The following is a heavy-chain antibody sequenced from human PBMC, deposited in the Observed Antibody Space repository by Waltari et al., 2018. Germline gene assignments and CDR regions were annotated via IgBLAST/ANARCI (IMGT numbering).Heavy chain of an antibody. D-gene: IGHD4-17*01. CDR3: GRDPNGDYVGAFDF. J-gene: IGHJ3*01. CDR2: VRVSGRRT. V-gene: IGHV3-23*01. CDR1: GFIFSKYA. Sequence: EVQLLESGGGLVQPGGSLRLPCVASGFIFSKYAMTWVRQAPGKGLEWFSIVRVSGRRTYYADSLKGRFTISRDNSKNTLYLQVDSLRAQDTAVYYCGRDPNGDYVGAFDFWGQGTMVTVSS.